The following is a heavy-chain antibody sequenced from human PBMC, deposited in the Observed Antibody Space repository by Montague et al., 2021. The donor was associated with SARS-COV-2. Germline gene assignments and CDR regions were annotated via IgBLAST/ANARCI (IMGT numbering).Heavy chain of an antibody. Sequence: SETLSLTCAVSGGSISSSHWWSWVRQPPGKGLEWIGEIYHSGSTNYNPSLKSRVTISIDKPKNQFSLKLSSVTAADTAVYYCAREFRTYGYGGQYWYFDLWGRGTQVTVSS. V-gene: IGHV4-4*02. J-gene: IGHJ2*01. CDR1: GGSISSSHW. CDR2: IYHSGST. D-gene: IGHD3-10*01. CDR3: AREFRTYGYGGQYWYFDL.